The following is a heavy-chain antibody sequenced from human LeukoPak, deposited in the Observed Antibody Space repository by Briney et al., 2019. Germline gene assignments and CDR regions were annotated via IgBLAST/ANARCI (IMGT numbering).Heavy chain of an antibody. V-gene: IGHV5-51*01. Sequence: GESLKISCKGSGYSFISYWIGWVRQMPGKGLEWMGIIYPGDSDTRYSPSFQGQVTISADKSISTAYLQWSSLKASDTAMYYCARQPPLNPNYYYYGMDVWGQGTTVTVSS. CDR3: ARQPPLNPNYYYYGMDV. CDR1: GYSFISYW. J-gene: IGHJ6*02. D-gene: IGHD1-14*01. CDR2: IYPGDSDT.